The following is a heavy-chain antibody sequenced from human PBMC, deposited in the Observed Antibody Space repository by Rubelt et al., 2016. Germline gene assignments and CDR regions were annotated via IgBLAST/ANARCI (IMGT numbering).Heavy chain of an antibody. D-gene: IGHD1-1*01. Sequence: EVQLVQSGPEVKKPGESLKISCKGSGYSFTTYWIGWVRQMPGKGLEWMGIIYPGDSDTRYSPAFQGQVTSSVDTSIGTAYLQWSSLKASDTAMYYWARLERFFGPFEPWGQGSLVTGSS. V-gene: IGHV5-51*01. J-gene: IGHJ5*02. CDR2: IYPGDSDT. CDR3: ARLERFFGPFEP. CDR1: GYSFTTYW.